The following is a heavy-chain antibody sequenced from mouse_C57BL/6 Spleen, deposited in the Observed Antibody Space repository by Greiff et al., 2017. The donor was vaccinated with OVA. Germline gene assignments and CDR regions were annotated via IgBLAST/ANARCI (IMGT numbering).Heavy chain of an antibody. CDR3: ARRLLTGTYDY. V-gene: IGHV1-52*01. D-gene: IGHD4-1*01. CDR2: IDPSDSET. J-gene: IGHJ2*01. Sequence: QVQLQQPGAELVRPGSSVKLSCKASGYTFTSYWMHWVKQRPIQGLEWIGNIDPSDSETHYNQKFKDKDTLTVDKSSSTAYMQLSRLTSEDSAVYYCARRLLTGTYDYWGQGTTLTVSS. CDR1: GYTFTSYW.